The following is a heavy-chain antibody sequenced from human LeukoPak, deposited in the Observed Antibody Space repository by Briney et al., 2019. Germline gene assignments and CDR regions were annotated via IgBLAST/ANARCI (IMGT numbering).Heavy chain of an antibody. Sequence: PGGSLRLSCAASGFTFNNFAMSWVRQAPGKGLEWVSAISGSGGSTYYADSVKGRFTISRDNSKNTLYLQMNSLRAEDTAVYYCARKWELRGFDYWGQGTLVTVSS. CDR3: ARKWELRGFDY. J-gene: IGHJ4*02. CDR2: ISGSGGST. D-gene: IGHD1-26*01. V-gene: IGHV3-23*01. CDR1: GFTFNNFA.